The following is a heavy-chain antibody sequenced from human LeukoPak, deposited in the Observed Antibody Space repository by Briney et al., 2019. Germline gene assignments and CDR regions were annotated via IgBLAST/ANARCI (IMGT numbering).Heavy chain of an antibody. D-gene: IGHD2-21*01. V-gene: IGHV1-69*04. Sequence: SVKVSCKASGGTFSSYAISWVRQAPGQGLEWMGRIIPILGIANYAQKFQGRVTITTDESTSTAYMELSSLRSEDTAVYYCASPNSRDAFDIWGQGTMVTVSS. CDR3: ASPNSRDAFDI. CDR1: GGTFSSYA. CDR2: IIPILGIA. J-gene: IGHJ3*02.